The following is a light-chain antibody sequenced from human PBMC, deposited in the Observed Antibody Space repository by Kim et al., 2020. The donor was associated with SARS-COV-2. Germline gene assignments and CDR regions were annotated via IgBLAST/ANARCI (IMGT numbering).Light chain of an antibody. J-gene: IGKJ1*01. CDR1: QSVSSN. V-gene: IGKV3-15*01. CDR3: QQYNNWPPWK. CDR2: GAS. Sequence: EIVMTQSPATLSVSPGERATLSCRASQSVSSNLAWYQQKPGQAPRLLIYGASTRATGIPARFSGSVSGTEFTLTISSLQSEDFAVYYCQQYNNWPPWKFGKGTKVEIK.